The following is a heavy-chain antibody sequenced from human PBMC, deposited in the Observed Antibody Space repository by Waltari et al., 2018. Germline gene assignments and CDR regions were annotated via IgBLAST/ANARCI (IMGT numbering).Heavy chain of an antibody. CDR1: GGTIGRYA. D-gene: IGHD6-19*01. V-gene: IGHV1-69*10. J-gene: IGHJ6*02. Sequence: QVQLVQSGSEVKKPGSLVKVSCRASGGTIGRYAFNWVRSAPGQGLEWVGGFIPLLNMPRYGRKFQDRVTVTADISTNTAYMELTNLRPEDTALYYCAGGGIAVPGEYGMDVWGQGTTVTVSS. CDR3: AGGGIAVPGEYGMDV. CDR2: FIPLLNMP.